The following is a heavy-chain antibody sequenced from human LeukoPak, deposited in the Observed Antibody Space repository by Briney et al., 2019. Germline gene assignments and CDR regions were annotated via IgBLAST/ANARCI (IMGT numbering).Heavy chain of an antibody. J-gene: IGHJ4*02. Sequence: GRSLRLSCAASGFTFDDYAMHWVREAPGKGLEWVSGISWNSGSIGYADSVKGRFTISRDNAKNSLYLQMNSLRAEDMALYYCAKGRDGYSYFDYWGQGTLVTVSS. V-gene: IGHV3-9*03. CDR3: AKGRDGYSYFDY. CDR2: ISWNSGSI. D-gene: IGHD5-24*01. CDR1: GFTFDDYA.